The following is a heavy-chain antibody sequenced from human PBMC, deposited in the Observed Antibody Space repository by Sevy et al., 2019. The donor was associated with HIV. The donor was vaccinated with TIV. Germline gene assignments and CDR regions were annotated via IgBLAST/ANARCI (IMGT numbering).Heavy chain of an antibody. Sequence: WGSLRLSCVGSGCTFNSFWMHWVRQAPGKGLVWVSHINSDGSTTDYANSVKGRFTISRDNAKNMLYLPMNSLSVEDTAVYYCASRGGILAAAGGCWGRGTLVTVSS. CDR3: ASRGGILAAAGGC. D-gene: IGHD6-13*01. V-gene: IGHV3-74*01. CDR1: GCTFNSFW. CDR2: INSDGSTT. J-gene: IGHJ4*02.